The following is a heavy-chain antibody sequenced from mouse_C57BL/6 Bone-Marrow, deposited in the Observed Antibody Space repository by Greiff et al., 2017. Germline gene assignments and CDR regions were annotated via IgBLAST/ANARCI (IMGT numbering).Heavy chain of an antibody. CDR2: IDPGSGST. Sequence: QVQLQPPGAELVKPGASVKMSCKASGYTFTSYWITWVKQRPGQGLEWIGDIDPGSGSTNYNEKFKSKATLSVDTSTSTAYMQLRSLTSEDSAVYYCARRVYYNYDGDYWGQGTTLTVSS. CDR1: GYTFTSYW. D-gene: IGHD2-4*01. V-gene: IGHV1-55*01. CDR3: ARRVYYNYDGDY. J-gene: IGHJ2*01.